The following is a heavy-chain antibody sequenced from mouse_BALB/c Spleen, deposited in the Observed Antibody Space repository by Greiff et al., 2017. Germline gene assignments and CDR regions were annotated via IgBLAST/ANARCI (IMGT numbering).Heavy chain of an antibody. V-gene: IGHV5-6-5*01. J-gene: IGHJ4*01. CDR3: ARPLDGYYAMDY. CDR2: ISSGGST. Sequence: EVKLVESGGGLVKPGGSLKLSCAASGFTFSSYAMSWVRQTPEKRLEWVASISSGGSTYYPDSVKGRFTISRDNARNILYLEMSSLRSEDTAMYYCARPLDGYYAMDYWGQGTSVTVSS. D-gene: IGHD2-3*01. CDR1: GFTFSSYA.